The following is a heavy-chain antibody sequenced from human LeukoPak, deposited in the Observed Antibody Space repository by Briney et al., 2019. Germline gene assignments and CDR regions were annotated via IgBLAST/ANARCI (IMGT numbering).Heavy chain of an antibody. J-gene: IGHJ4*02. CDR2: ISGSGGST. D-gene: IGHD2-2*02. CDR1: GFXFSSYA. CDR3: ARGPSVVPAAITY. V-gene: IGHV3-23*01. Sequence: PGGSLRLSCAASGFXFSSYAISWVRQAPGKGLEWVSAISGSGGSTYYADSVKGRSTISRDNSKNTLYLQMNSLRAEDTAVYYCARGPSVVPAAITYWGQGTLVTVSS.